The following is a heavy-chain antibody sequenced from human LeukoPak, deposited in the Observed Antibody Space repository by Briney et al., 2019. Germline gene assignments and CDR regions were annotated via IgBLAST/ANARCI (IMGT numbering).Heavy chain of an antibody. CDR1: GYTFTGYY. CDR2: INPNSGST. J-gene: IGHJ5*02. D-gene: IGHD2-2*01. Sequence: ASVKVSCKASGYTFTGYYMHWVRQAPGQGLEWVGWINPNSGSTNYAQKFQGRVTMTRDTSISTAYMELSRLRSDDTAVYYCAIDRRYCSSPSCESNWFDPWGQGTLVTVSS. V-gene: IGHV1-2*02. CDR3: AIDRRYCSSPSCESNWFDP.